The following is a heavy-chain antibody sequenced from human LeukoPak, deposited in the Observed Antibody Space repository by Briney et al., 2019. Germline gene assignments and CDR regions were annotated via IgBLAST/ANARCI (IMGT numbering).Heavy chain of an antibody. D-gene: IGHD1-7*01. CDR2: IYHSGST. J-gene: IGHJ3*02. V-gene: IGHV4-30-2*01. CDR3: ARLELLSAFDI. CDR1: GGSISSGGYY. Sequence: PSQTLSLTCTVSGGSISSGGYYWSWIRQPPGKGLEWIGYIYHSGSTYYNPSLKSRVTISVDRSKNQFSLKLSSATAADTAVYYCARLELLSAFDIWGQGTMVTVSS.